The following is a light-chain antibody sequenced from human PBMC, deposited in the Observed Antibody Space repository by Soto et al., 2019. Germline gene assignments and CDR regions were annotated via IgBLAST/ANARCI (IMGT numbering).Light chain of an antibody. CDR3: QQYGTSPVT. V-gene: IGKV3-20*01. J-gene: IGKJ5*01. CDR1: QGVSNSY. Sequence: EIVRTQSQCTPSLSPGDKTTLSCRVSQGVSNSYLAWYQRRRGQAPRLLIYGASRRATGIPDRFSGSGSETDFTLSISRLEPEDVAVYCCQQYGTSPVTFGQGTRLEIK. CDR2: GAS.